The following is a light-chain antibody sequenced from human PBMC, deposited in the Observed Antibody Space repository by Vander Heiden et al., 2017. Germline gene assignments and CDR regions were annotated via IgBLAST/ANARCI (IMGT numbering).Light chain of an antibody. V-gene: IGKV1-39*01. J-gene: IGKJ1*01. CDR1: QSISSY. Sequence: IQMTQSPPSLSASVRDSVTITCRSSQSISSYLNWSQQKPGKAPKLLIYAASSLQSGVPSRFSGSGSGTDFTLTISSLQPEGFATYYCQQSYSTHPFGQGTKVEIK. CDR2: AAS. CDR3: QQSYSTHP.